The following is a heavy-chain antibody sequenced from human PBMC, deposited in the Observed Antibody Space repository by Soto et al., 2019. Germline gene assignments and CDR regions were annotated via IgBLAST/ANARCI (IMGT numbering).Heavy chain of an antibody. CDR3: ARDRGYSYGFPFDY. CDR1: GYTFTGYY. J-gene: IGHJ4*02. D-gene: IGHD5-18*01. Sequence: ASVKVSCKASGYTFTGYYMRWVRQAPGQGLEWMGWINPNSGGTNYAQKFQGRVTMTRDTSISTAYMELSRLRSDDTAVYYCARDRGYSYGFPFDYWGQGTLVTVSS. V-gene: IGHV1-2*02. CDR2: INPNSGGT.